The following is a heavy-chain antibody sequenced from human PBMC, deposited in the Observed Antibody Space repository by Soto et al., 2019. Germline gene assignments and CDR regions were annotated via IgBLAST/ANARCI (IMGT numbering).Heavy chain of an antibody. D-gene: IGHD5-18*01. CDR2: IIPILGIA. CDR3: ARDASEQLWSPFDY. CDR1: GGTFSSYT. J-gene: IGHJ4*02. Sequence: QVQLVQSGAEVKKPGSSVKVSCKASGGTFSSYTISWVRQAPGQGLEWMGRIIPILGIANYAQKFQGRVTITADKSTSTAYMELSSLRSEDTAVYYYARDASEQLWSPFDYWGQGTLVTVSS. V-gene: IGHV1-69*08.